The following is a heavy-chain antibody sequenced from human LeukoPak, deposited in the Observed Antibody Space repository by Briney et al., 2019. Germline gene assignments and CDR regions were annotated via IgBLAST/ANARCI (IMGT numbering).Heavy chain of an antibody. V-gene: IGHV4-4*07. CDR3: ARELNYTRDYYYYYMDV. J-gene: IGHJ6*03. CDR1: GGSISSYY. D-gene: IGHD4-11*01. CDR2: IYTSGST. Sequence: PSETLSLTCPVSGGSISSYYWSWIRQPAGKGLEWIGRIYTSGSTNYNPSLKSRVTMSVDTSKNQFSLKLSPVTAADTAVYYCARELNYTRDYYYYYMDVWGKGTTVTVSS.